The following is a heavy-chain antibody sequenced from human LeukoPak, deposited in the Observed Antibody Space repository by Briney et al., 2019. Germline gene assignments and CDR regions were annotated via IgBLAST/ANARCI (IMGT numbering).Heavy chain of an antibody. D-gene: IGHD2-21*02. CDR2: IKRDGSEK. Sequence: GGSLRLSCAASGFTFSSYWMSWVRQAPGKGLEWVANIKRDGSEKYYVDSVKGRFTISRDNAKNSLYLQMNSLRAEDTAVYYCARVGTASYYYYYYMDVWGKGTTVTISS. CDR1: GFTFSSYW. J-gene: IGHJ6*03. CDR3: ARVGTASYYYYYYMDV. V-gene: IGHV3-7*01.